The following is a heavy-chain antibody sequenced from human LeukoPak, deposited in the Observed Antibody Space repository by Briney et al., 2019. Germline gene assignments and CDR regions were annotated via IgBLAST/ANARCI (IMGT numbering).Heavy chain of an antibody. CDR1: GFTFSTYA. CDR2: ISGGGSTI. D-gene: IGHD2-2*01. CDR3: AKGVIAVVPAARGFEY. J-gene: IGHJ4*02. V-gene: IGHV3-23*01. Sequence: GGSLRLSCAASGFTFSTYAMSWVRQAPGRGLEWVSVISGGGSTIYYADSVKGRFTISRDNSKKTLYLQMNGLRAEDTALYFCAKGVIAVVPAARGFEYWGQGIRVTVSS.